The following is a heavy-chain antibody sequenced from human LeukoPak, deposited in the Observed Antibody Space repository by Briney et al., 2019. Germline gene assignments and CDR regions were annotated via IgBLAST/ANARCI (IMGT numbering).Heavy chain of an antibody. Sequence: GGSLRLSCAASGFTLSSYEMNWVRQAPGKGLEWVSYISSSGSTIYYADSVKGRFTISRDNAKNSLYLQMNSLRAEDTAVYYCARDPYGYPFDYWGQGTLVTVSS. CDR2: ISSSGSTI. D-gene: IGHD5-18*01. J-gene: IGHJ4*02. CDR1: GFTLSSYE. CDR3: ARDPYGYPFDY. V-gene: IGHV3-48*03.